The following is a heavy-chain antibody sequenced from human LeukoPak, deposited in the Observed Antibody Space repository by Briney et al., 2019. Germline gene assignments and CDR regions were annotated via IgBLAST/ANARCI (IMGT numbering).Heavy chain of an antibody. V-gene: IGHV3-30*18. D-gene: IGHD5-12*01. CDR2: ISYDGSNK. Sequence: GGSLRLSCAASGFTFSSYGMHWVRQAPGKGLEWVAVISYDGSNKYYADSVKGRFTISRDNSKNTLYLQMHSLRGEDTAVYYCAKDRTKRHIGYDVGVWGQGTLVTVSS. CDR1: GFTFSSYG. J-gene: IGHJ4*02. CDR3: AKDRTKRHIGYDVGV.